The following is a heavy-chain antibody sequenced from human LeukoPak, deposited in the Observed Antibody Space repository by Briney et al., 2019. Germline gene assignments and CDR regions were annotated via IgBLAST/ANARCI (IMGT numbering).Heavy chain of an antibody. CDR3: ARGTYGYYMDV. Sequence: PSETLSLTCSGSNYSISNSLYWGWLRQPPGKGLEWIGSIYRSGSTFYNPSLKSRVTISLDTSKNQFSLKLSSVTDADTAVYFCARGTYGYYMDVWGKGTTVTVSS. CDR1: NYSISNSLY. CDR2: IYRSGST. D-gene: IGHD4-17*01. J-gene: IGHJ6*03. V-gene: IGHV4-38-2*02.